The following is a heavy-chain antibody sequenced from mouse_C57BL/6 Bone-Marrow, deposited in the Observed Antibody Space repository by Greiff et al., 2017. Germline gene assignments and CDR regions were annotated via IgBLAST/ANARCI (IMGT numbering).Heavy chain of an antibody. CDR3: STSAKDY. V-gene: IGHV14-1*01. CDR2: RDAEDGDT. J-gene: IGHJ4*01. CDR1: GFNSKEYY. Sequence: VLLQQSGAELVRPGASGKLSCTASGFNSKEYYMHWATLRPEQGLAWIGRRDAEDGDTEYAPKFQGKATLTADTSSNAAYLQLSSLTSEDNAVYYCSTSAKDYWGPGTSVTVSS.